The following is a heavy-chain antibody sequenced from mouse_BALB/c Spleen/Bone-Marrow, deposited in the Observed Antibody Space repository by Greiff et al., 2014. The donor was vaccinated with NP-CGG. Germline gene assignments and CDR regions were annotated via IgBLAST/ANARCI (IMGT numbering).Heavy chain of an antibody. CDR3: ARSGERYGAMDY. D-gene: IGHD1-1*02. Sequence: ESEGDLVKPGGSLKLSCAASGFTFSDFYMFWFRQTPEKRPEWVATISDGGTYTYYPDSVKGRFTISRDNAKNNLYLQMSSLKSEDTAMYYCARSGERYGAMDYWGQGTSVTVSS. CDR1: GFTFSDFY. J-gene: IGHJ4*01. V-gene: IGHV5-4*02. CDR2: ISDGGTYT.